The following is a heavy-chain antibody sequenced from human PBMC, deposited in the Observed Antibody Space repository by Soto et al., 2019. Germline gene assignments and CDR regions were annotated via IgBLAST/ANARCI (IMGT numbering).Heavy chain of an antibody. CDR3: ARHVGFYWYFDL. J-gene: IGHJ2*01. D-gene: IGHD1-26*01. CDR2: IYSGGNT. V-gene: IGHV3-66*04. Sequence: EVQLVESGGGLVQPGGSLRLSCAASGFTVRSSYMGWVRQAPGKGLEWVSSIYSGGNTYYADSVRGRFTISTDNSKDTLYPQMNSLRVDDTAMYYCARHVGFYWYFDLWGRGTLVTVSS. CDR1: GFTVRSSY.